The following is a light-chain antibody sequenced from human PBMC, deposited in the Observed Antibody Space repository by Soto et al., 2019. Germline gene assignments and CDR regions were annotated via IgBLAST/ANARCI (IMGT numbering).Light chain of an antibody. CDR2: GAS. V-gene: IGKV3-20*01. CDR3: QQYGRSPWT. J-gene: IGKJ1*01. Sequence: ETVLTQSPGTLSFSPGERATLSCRASQTIRSNYLAWYRQTPGQAPRLLIYGASNRATGIAERFSDTGSRTEFNLIVRRLEHEDFALQYCQQYGRSPWTFREGTKVEIK. CDR1: QTIRSNY.